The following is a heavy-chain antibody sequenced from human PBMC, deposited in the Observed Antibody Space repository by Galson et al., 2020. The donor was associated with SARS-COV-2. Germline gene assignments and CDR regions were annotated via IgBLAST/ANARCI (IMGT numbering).Heavy chain of an antibody. CDR2: VNPNSGDT. V-gene: IGHV1-2*02. CDR1: GYTFTGYY. D-gene: IGHD6-13*01. CDR3: AKGGEQQSFDS. Sequence: ASVKVSCKASGYTFTGYYLNWIPQAPGQGLEWIGWVNPNSGDTRYSQKFQGRVTMTSATSITTAYMDLSRLTFDDTAVYYCAKGGEQQSFDSWGQGTLVTVSS. J-gene: IGHJ4*02.